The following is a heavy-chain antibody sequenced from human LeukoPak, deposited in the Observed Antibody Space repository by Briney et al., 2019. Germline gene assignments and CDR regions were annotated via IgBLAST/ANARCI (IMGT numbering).Heavy chain of an antibody. Sequence: SETLSLTCTVSGGSISSYYWSWIRQPPGKGLEWIGYIYYSGSTNYNPSLKSRVTISVDMSKNQFSLKLSSVTAADTAVYYCARTTPPIIGYYYFDYWGQGTLVTVSS. CDR2: IYYSGST. CDR1: GGSISSYY. V-gene: IGHV4-59*08. J-gene: IGHJ4*02. D-gene: IGHD6-13*01. CDR3: ARTTPPIIGYYYFDY.